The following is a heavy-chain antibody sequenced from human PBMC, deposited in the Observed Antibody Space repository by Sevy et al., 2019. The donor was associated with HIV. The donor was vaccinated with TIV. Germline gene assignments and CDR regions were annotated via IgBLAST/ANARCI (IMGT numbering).Heavy chain of an antibody. V-gene: IGHV3-74*01. J-gene: IGHJ6*02. CDR1: GFTFSSYW. Sequence: GGSLRLSCAASGFTFSSYWMHWVRQAPGKGLVWVSRINSDGSSTSYADSVKGRFTISRDNAKNTLYLQMNSLRAEDTAVYYCARDRPPRLGGYYYYGMDVWGQWTTVTVSS. D-gene: IGHD3-16*01. CDR3: ARDRPPRLGGYYYYGMDV. CDR2: INSDGSST.